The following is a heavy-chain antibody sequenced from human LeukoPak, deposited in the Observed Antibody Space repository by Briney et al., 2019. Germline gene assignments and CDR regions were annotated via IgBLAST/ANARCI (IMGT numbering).Heavy chain of an antibody. CDR2: IRGSDSST. D-gene: IGHD5-24*01. J-gene: IGHJ4*02. Sequence: PGGSLRLSCAASGFTFSSYAMSWVRQAPGKGLEWVSGIRGSDSSTYYADSVKGRFTISRDNSKNTLYLQMNSLRAEDTAVYYCARDQRWLYKSPSDLDYWGQGTLATVSS. CDR3: ARDQRWLYKSPSDLDY. CDR1: GFTFSSYA. V-gene: IGHV3-23*01.